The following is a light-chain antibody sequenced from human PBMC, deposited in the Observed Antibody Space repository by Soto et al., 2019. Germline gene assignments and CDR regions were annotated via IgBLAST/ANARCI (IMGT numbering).Light chain of an antibody. Sequence: QSVLTQPRSVSGSPGQSVTMSCTGTRSDVGGYGYVSWYQLHPGKDPKLIIYDVRKRPPGVPDRFSGSKSGTTASLTISGLQAEDEAEYYCCSYAGSYTFVLFGGGTKVTVL. J-gene: IGLJ3*02. CDR2: DVR. CDR1: RSDVGGYGY. V-gene: IGLV2-11*01. CDR3: CSYAGSYTFVL.